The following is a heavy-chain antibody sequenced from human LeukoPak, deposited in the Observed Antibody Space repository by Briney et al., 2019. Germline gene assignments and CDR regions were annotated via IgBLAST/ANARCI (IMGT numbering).Heavy chain of an antibody. Sequence: GGSLRLSCAASGFTFSSYAMSWVRQAPGKGLEWVSAISGSGGSTYYADSVKGRFTISRDNSKNTLYLQMNSLRAEDTAVYYCARAGGGQYYFDYWGQGTLVTVSS. D-gene: IGHD6-19*01. CDR1: GFTFSSYA. CDR2: ISGSGGST. V-gene: IGHV3-23*01. CDR3: ARAGGGQYYFDY. J-gene: IGHJ4*02.